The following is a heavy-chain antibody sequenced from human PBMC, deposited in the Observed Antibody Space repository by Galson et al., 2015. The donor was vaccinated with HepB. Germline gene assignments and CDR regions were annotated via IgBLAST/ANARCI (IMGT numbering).Heavy chain of an antibody. V-gene: IGHV1-18*01. CDR1: GYTYTSYG. Sequence: SVKVSCKASGYTYTSYGISWVRQAPGQGLEWMGWISANNGNTIYAQKLQGRVTMTTDTSTSTAYMELRSLRSDDTAVYYCARAESRGYATDNDAFDIWGRGTMVTVSS. D-gene: IGHD5-12*01. J-gene: IGHJ3*02. CDR3: ARAESRGYATDNDAFDI. CDR2: ISANNGNT.